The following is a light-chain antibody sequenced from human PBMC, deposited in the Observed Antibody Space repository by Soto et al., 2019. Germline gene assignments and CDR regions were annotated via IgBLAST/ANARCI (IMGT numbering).Light chain of an antibody. Sequence: DVQMTQSPSSLSASVGASLALTCMASQTVIPYLNWYQQKPGKAPKLLIYAASTLQSGVPSRFSGSGSGTEFTLTIISLQPEDFATYYCQQSYRFPKTFGQGTKVDIK. V-gene: IGKV1-39*01. CDR1: QTVIPY. J-gene: IGKJ1*01. CDR2: AAS. CDR3: QQSYRFPKT.